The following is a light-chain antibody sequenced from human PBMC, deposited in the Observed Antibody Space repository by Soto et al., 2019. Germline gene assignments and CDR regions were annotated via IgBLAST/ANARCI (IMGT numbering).Light chain of an antibody. Sequence: EIVLTQSPATLSLSPGERATLSCGASQSVSSSYLAWYQQKPGLAPRLLIYDASSRATGIPDRFSGSGSGTDFTLTISRLEPEDFAVYYFQQYDSSPKTFGQGTKVEIK. CDR2: DAS. J-gene: IGKJ1*01. CDR1: QSVSSSY. V-gene: IGKV3D-20*01. CDR3: QQYDSSPKT.